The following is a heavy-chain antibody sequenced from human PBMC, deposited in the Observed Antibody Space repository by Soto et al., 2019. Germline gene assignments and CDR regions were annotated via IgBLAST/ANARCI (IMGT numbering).Heavy chain of an antibody. CDR3: ASGSRPTLTFDY. CDR2: IYPGDSDT. V-gene: IGHV5-51*01. D-gene: IGHD3-10*01. J-gene: IGHJ4*02. CDR1: GYSFTSHW. Sequence: GESLKISCKGSGYSFTSHWIGWVRQMPGKGLEWMGIIYPGDSDTRYSPSFQGHVTISADKSISTAYLQWSSLKAADTAMYYCASGSRPTLTFDYRGPATLVTGSS.